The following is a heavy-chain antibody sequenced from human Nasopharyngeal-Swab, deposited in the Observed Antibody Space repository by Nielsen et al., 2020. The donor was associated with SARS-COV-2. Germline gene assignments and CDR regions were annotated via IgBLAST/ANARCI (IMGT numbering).Heavy chain of an antibody. D-gene: IGHD3-22*01. CDR1: AFTFSSYG. J-gene: IGHJ4*02. V-gene: IGHV3-30*18. Sequence: GGSLRLSCAASAFTFSSYGMHWVRQAPGKGLEWVAVISYDGTNKSYADSVKGRFTISSDNYNNTLYLQMNSQRAEDTAVYYCAKERFPPLTSGFYYGPFDYWGQGTLVTVSS. CDR2: ISYDGTNK. CDR3: AKERFPPLTSGFYYGPFDY.